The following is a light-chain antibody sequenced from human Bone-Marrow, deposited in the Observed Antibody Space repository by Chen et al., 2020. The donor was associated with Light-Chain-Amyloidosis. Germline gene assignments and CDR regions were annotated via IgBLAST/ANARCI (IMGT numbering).Light chain of an antibody. J-gene: IGKJ4*01. CDR3: QQRDNWPPGAT. CDR1: QSVSSH. Sequence: EIVLTQSPATLSWSPGERATLSGSADQSVSSHLAWYQQKPGQAPRLLIDDAFNRSTDIPARFSGRGAWTDFTLTINSLESEDFAVYYCQQRDNWPPGATFVGGTKVEIQ. V-gene: IGKV3-11*01. CDR2: DAF.